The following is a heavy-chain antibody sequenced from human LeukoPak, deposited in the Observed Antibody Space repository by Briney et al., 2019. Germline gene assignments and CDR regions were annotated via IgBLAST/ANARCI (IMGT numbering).Heavy chain of an antibody. Sequence: ASVKVSCKASGYTFTSHGISWVRQAPGQGLEWMGWISAYNGNTNYAQKLQGRVTMTTDTSTSTAYMELRSLRSDDTAVYYCARDADIVVVVAVPFDPWGQGTLVTVSS. J-gene: IGHJ5*02. V-gene: IGHV1-18*01. D-gene: IGHD2-15*01. CDR3: ARDADIVVVVAVPFDP. CDR2: ISAYNGNT. CDR1: GYTFTSHG.